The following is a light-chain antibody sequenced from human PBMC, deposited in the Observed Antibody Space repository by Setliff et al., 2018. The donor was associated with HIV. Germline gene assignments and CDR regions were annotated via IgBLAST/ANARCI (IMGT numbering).Light chain of an antibody. CDR1: SSDVGSYDL. Sequence: QSALAQPASVSGSPGQSITISCTGTSSDVGSYDLVSWYQHHPGKVPKVIIYGVTKRPSGVSNRFSGSKSGNTASLTISGLQADDEADYYCCSYAGNFVHVIFGGGTKGTV. CDR2: GVT. J-gene: IGLJ2*01. CDR3: CSYAGNFVHVI. V-gene: IGLV2-23*02.